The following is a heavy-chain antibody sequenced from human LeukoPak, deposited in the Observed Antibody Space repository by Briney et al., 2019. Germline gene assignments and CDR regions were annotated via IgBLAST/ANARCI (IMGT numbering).Heavy chain of an antibody. V-gene: IGHV4-61*02. Sequence: SQTLSLTCTVSGGSISSGSYYWSWIRQPAGKGLEWIGRIYTSGSTNYNPSLKSRVTISVDTSKNQFSLKLSSVTAADTAMYYCARESDLSNYDRTDYWGPGTLVTVSS. D-gene: IGHD4/OR15-4a*01. CDR2: IYTSGST. CDR1: GGSISSGSYY. CDR3: ARESDLSNYDRTDY. J-gene: IGHJ4*02.